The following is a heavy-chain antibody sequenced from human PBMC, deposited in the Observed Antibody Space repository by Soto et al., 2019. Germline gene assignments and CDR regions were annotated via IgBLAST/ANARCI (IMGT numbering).Heavy chain of an antibody. J-gene: IGHJ4*02. CDR2: IYYSGST. Sequence: SEALSLTCTVSGGSFTSYYWSWIRQPPGNGLEWIGYIYYSGSTKYNPSLESRVTISLDTSENQFSLKLSSVTAADTAVYYCASVKNWNDFDYWGQGTLVTVSS. CDR1: GGSFTSYY. D-gene: IGHD1-1*01. V-gene: IGHV4-59*01. CDR3: ASVKNWNDFDY.